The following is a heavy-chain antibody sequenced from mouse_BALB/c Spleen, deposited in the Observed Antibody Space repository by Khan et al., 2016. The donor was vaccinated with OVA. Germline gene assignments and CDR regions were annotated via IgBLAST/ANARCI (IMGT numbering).Heavy chain of an antibody. CDR2: ISYSGST. J-gene: IGHJ2*01. V-gene: IGHV3-8*02. Sequence: EVQLQESGPSLVKPSQTLSLTRSVTGDSITSGYWNWIRKFPGNKLEYMGYISYSGSTYYNPSLKSRISITRDTSKNQHYLQLNSMTTEDSATYYCAGTSYYGNYYFDYWGQGTTLTVSS. CDR3: AGTSYYGNYYFDY. CDR1: GDSITSGY. D-gene: IGHD2-10*01.